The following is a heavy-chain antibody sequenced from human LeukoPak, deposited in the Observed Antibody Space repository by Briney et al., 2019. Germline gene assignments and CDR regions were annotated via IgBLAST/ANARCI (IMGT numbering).Heavy chain of an antibody. V-gene: IGHV4-61*02. Sequence: PSETLSLTCTVSGGSISSGSYYWSWIRQPAGKGLEWIGRIYTSGSTNYNPSLKSRVTISVDTFKNQFSLKLSSVTAADTAVYYCARVRDYDILTGTIDYWGQGTLVTVSS. CDR3: ARVRDYDILTGTIDY. D-gene: IGHD3-9*01. CDR2: IYTSGST. CDR1: GGSISSGSYY. J-gene: IGHJ4*02.